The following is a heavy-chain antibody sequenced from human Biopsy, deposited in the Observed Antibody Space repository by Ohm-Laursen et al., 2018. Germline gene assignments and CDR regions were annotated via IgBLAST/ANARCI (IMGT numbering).Heavy chain of an antibody. D-gene: IGHD6-19*01. CDR2: IWYDGTNE. CDR1: GFTFGHYA. Sequence: SLRLSCTASGFTFGHYAMHWGRQAPGKGLEWISLIWYDGTNEDYADSVKGRFTISRDNSKNTLYLQINTLTLEDTAFYYCARGLSSGWYGYFDVWGRGTLVTVSS. V-gene: IGHV3-33*04. CDR3: ARGLSSGWYGYFDV. J-gene: IGHJ2*01.